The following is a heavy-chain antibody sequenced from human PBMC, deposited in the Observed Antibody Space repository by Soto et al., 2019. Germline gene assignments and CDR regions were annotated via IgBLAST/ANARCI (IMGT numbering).Heavy chain of an antibody. CDR1: GFTFSSYA. CDR3: ANNPPGYIVATINYYYYMDV. Sequence: GGSLRLSCAASGFTFSSYAMSWVRQAPGKGLEWVSAISGSGGSTYYADSVKGRFTISRDNSKNTLYLQMNSLRAEDTAVYYCANNPPGYIVATINYYYYMDVWGKGTTVTVSS. V-gene: IGHV3-23*01. D-gene: IGHD5-12*01. J-gene: IGHJ6*03. CDR2: ISGSGGST.